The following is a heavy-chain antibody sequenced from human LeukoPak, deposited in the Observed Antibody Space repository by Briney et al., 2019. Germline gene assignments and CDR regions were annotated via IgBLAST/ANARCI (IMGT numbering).Heavy chain of an antibody. D-gene: IGHD3-22*01. Sequence: ASVKVSCKASGGTFSSYAISWVRQAPGQGLEWMGGIIPIFGTANYAQKLQGRVTMTTDTSTSTAYMELRSLRSDDTAVYYCARGGSYYYDSSGYPYYFDYWGQGTLVTVSS. J-gene: IGHJ4*02. CDR3: ARGGSYYYDSSGYPYYFDY. CDR2: IIPIFGTA. CDR1: GGTFSSYA. V-gene: IGHV1-69*05.